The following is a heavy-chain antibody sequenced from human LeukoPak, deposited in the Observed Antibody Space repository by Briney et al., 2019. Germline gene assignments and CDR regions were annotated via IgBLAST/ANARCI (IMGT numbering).Heavy chain of an antibody. J-gene: IGHJ6*02. CDR3: ARDYGDNYYYYGMDV. V-gene: IGHV4-30-2*01. CDR2: IYHSGST. D-gene: IGHD4-17*01. Sequence: SETLSLTCAVSGASISSGGYSWSWLRQPPRKGLEWIGYIYHSGSTYYNPSLKSRVTISVDRSKNQFSLKLSSVTAADTAVYYCARDYGDNYYYYGMDVWGQGTTVTVSS. CDR1: GASISSGGYS.